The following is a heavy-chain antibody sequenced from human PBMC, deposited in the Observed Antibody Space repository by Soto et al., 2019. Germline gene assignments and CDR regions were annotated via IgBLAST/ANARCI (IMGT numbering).Heavy chain of an antibody. CDR1: GYSFTSFW. J-gene: IGHJ4*02. V-gene: IGHV5-51*01. CDR3: ARCVGSSWGYFDY. Sequence: GESLKISCKGSGYSFTSFWIGWVRQMPGKGLEWMGIIYPGDSDTRYSPSFQGQVTISADKSISTAYLQWSSLRASDTAMYYCARCVGSSWGYFDYWGQGTLVTVSS. CDR2: IYPGDSDT. D-gene: IGHD6-13*01.